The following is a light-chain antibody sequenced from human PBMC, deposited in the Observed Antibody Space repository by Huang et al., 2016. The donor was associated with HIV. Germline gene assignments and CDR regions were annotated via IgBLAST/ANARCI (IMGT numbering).Light chain of an antibody. CDR3: QQFNHYPLT. V-gene: IGKV1D-13*01. Sequence: QLTQSPPSLSASVGDRVTITCRASQGISNTLAWYQQKPGKAPKLLIYDASRLQTGAPSRCSGSGSGTDFTLTISGLQPEDCATYYCQQFNHYPLTFGGGTKVGIE. CDR2: DAS. J-gene: IGKJ4*01. CDR1: QGISNT.